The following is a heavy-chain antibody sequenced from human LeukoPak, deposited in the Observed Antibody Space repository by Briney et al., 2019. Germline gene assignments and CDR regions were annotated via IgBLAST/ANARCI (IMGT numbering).Heavy chain of an antibody. V-gene: IGHV4-59*01. CDR2: IYYNGST. CDR3: ARDRAAGSDWLDP. CDR1: GGSIGLYH. J-gene: IGHJ5*02. Sequence: SETLSLTCTVSGGSIGLYHWTWIRQPPGKGLEWFGYIYYNGSTKYNVSLESRGTISVDTSKNQFSLRLSSVTAADTAVYYCARDRAAGSDWLDPWGQGTLVTVSS. D-gene: IGHD3-10*01.